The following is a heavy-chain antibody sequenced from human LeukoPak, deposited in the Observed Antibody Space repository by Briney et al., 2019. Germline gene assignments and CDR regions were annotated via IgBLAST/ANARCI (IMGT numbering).Heavy chain of an antibody. D-gene: IGHD6-13*01. CDR1: SASFSGYY. Sequence: SETRSLTCALYSASFSGYYWGWIRRPPGKGLEWIGEINHSGSTNYNPSLKSRVTISVDTSKNQFYLKLSAVTAADTAVYYCARRGRSSSWYARGAFDIWGQGTMVTVSS. V-gene: IGHV4-34*01. CDR3: ARRGRSSSWYARGAFDI. J-gene: IGHJ3*02. CDR2: INHSGST.